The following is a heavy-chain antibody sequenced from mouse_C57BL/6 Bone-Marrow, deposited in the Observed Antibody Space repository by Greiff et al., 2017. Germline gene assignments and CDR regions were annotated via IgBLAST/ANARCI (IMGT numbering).Heavy chain of an antibody. V-gene: IGHV14-4*01. J-gene: IGHJ2*01. Sequence: VQLQQSGAELVRPGASVKLSCTASGFNIKDDYIHWVKQRPEQGLEWIGWIDPEIGDTEYASKFQGKATITSDTSSNTAYLQLSSLASEDTAVYYCSSFDGSYFDFCGQGTPLTVAS. D-gene: IGHD2-3*01. CDR1: GFNIKDDY. CDR3: SSFDGSYFDF. CDR2: IDPEIGDT.